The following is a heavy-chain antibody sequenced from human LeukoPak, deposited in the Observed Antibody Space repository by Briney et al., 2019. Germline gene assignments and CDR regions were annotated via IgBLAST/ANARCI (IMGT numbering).Heavy chain of an antibody. CDR1: GYSISSGYY. CDR3: ARHSMGSGSYLDY. D-gene: IGHD1-26*01. V-gene: IGHV4-38-2*01. Sequence: SETLSLTCAVSGYSISSGYYWGWIRQPPGKGLEWIGSIYHSGSTYYTPSLKSRVTISVDTSKNQFSLKLSSVTAADTAVYYCARHSMGSGSYLDYWGQGTLVTVSS. CDR2: IYHSGST. J-gene: IGHJ4*02.